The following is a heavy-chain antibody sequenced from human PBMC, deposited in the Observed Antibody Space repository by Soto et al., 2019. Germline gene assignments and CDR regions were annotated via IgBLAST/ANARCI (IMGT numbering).Heavy chain of an antibody. CDR1: GFPFSSYG. Sequence: GGSLRLSCAASGFPFSSYGIHWVRQAPGKGLEWVAVIYYDGSNKYYADSVKGRFTISRDNSKNTLYLQMTSLRADDTAVYYCARGHGVATTMGWFDPWGQGTLVTVSS. J-gene: IGHJ5*02. D-gene: IGHD5-12*01. V-gene: IGHV3-33*01. CDR3: ARGHGVATTMGWFDP. CDR2: IYYDGSNK.